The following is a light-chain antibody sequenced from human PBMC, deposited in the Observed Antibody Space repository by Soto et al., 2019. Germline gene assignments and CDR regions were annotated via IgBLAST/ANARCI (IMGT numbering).Light chain of an antibody. CDR2: EVS. CDR1: SSDVGGYNY. CDR3: SSYAGSNNFV. J-gene: IGLJ1*01. Sequence: QSVLTQPPSASGSPGQSVTISCTGTSSDVGGYNYVSWYQQHPGKAPELMIYEVSKRPSGVPDRFSGSKSGNTASLTVSGLQAEDEADYYCSSYAGSNNFVFGTGTKVTV. V-gene: IGLV2-8*01.